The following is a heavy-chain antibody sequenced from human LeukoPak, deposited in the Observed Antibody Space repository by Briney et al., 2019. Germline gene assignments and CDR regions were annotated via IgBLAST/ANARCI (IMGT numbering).Heavy chain of an antibody. CDR3: AISYGDYVSY. J-gene: IGHJ4*02. CDR2: INHSGST. Sequence: VXGXSXXXYYWSWIRQPPGKGLEWIGEINHSGSTNYNPSLKSRVTISVDTSKNQFSLKLSSVTAADTAVYYCAISYGDYVSYWGQGTLVTVSS. D-gene: IGHD4-17*01. CDR1: GXSXXXYY. V-gene: IGHV4-34*01.